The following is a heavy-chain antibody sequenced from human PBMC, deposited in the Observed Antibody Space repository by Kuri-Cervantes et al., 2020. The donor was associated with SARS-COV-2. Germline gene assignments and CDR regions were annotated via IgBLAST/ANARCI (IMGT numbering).Heavy chain of an antibody. CDR1: GFTFSSYA. V-gene: IGHV3-30*07. CDR2: ISYDGSNK. CDR3: ASWVYSNYYMDV. J-gene: IGHJ6*03. Sequence: GESLKISCAASGFTFSSYAMHWVRQAPGKGLEWVAVISYDGSNKYYADSVKGRFTISRDNSKNTLYLQMNSLRAEDTAVYYCASWVYSNYYMDVWGKGTTVTVSS. D-gene: IGHD3-16*01.